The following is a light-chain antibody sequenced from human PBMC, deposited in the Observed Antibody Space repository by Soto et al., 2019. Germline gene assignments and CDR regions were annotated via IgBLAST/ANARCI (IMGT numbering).Light chain of an antibody. Sequence: EIVMTQSPATLSVSPGERATLSCRASQSVSSNLAWYQQKPGQAPRLFIYDASNRATGIPGRFSGSGSGTDFTLTISSLEPEDFAVYYCQQRSEWPITFGQGTRLEI. V-gene: IGKV3-11*01. CDR1: QSVSSN. CDR3: QQRSEWPIT. J-gene: IGKJ5*01. CDR2: DAS.